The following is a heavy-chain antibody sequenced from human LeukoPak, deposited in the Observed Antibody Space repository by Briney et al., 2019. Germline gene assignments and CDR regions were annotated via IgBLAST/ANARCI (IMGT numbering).Heavy chain of an antibody. Sequence: PGGSLRLSCAASGFTFSSYWMSWVRQAPGKGLEWVANIKQDGSEKYYVDSVKGRFTISRDNAKNSLYLQMNSLRAEDTAVYYCARDLGKGDILTNYYYGLGYWGQGTLVTVSS. D-gene: IGHD3-9*01. CDR2: IKQDGSEK. CDR3: ARDLGKGDILTNYYYGLGY. V-gene: IGHV3-7*01. CDR1: GFTFSSYW. J-gene: IGHJ4*02.